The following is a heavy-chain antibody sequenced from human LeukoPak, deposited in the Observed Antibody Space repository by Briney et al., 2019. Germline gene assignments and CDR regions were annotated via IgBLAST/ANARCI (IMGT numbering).Heavy chain of an antibody. J-gene: IGHJ4*02. D-gene: IGHD3-10*01. Sequence: ASVKVSCKASGYTFTTFGVTWVRQAPRQGLEWMGWINPNSGGTNYAQKFQGRVTMTRDTSISTAYMELSRLRSDDTAVYYCARDRGSLMVRGVIEYYFDYWGQGTLVTVSS. CDR2: INPNSGGT. CDR3: ARDRGSLMVRGVIEYYFDY. V-gene: IGHV1-2*02. CDR1: GYTFTTFG.